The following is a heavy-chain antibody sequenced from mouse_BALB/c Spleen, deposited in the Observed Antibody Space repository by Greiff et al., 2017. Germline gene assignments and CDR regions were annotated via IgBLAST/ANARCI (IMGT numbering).Heavy chain of an antibody. Sequence: VKLVESGPGLVQPSQTLSITCTVSGFSFTSYGVHWVRQSPGKGLEWLGVIWSGGSTDYNAAFISRLSISKDNSKSQVFFEMNSLQANDTAVYYCARKEYYYDEGWGQGTLVTVS. CDR2: IWSGGST. CDR1: GFSFTSYG. V-gene: IGHV2-2*02. D-gene: IGHD2-4*01. J-gene: IGHJ3*01. CDR3: ARKEYYYDEG.